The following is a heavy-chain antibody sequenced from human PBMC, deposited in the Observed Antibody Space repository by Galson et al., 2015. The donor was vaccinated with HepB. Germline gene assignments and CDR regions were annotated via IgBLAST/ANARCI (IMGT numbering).Heavy chain of an antibody. CDR1: GYTFTSYG. Sequence: SVKVSCKASGYTFTSYGISWVRQAPGQGLEWMGWISAYNGNTNYAQKLQGRVTMTTDTSTSTAYMELRSLRSDDTAVYYCARDFPGLGGYSHEYYYGMDVWGQGTTVTVSS. D-gene: IGHD5-18*01. CDR2: ISAYNGNT. V-gene: IGHV1-18*04. CDR3: ARDFPGLGGYSHEYYYGMDV. J-gene: IGHJ6*02.